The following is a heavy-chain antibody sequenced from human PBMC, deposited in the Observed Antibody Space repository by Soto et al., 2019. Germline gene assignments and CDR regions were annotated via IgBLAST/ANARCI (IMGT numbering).Heavy chain of an antibody. CDR3: AKGAVVGVVSPADY. D-gene: IGHD3-3*01. J-gene: IGHJ4*02. CDR1: GFTFSSYA. CDR2: ISGSGGST. V-gene: IGHV3-23*01. Sequence: EVQLLESGGGLVQPGGSLRLSCAASGFTFSSYAMSWVRQAPGKGLEWVSAISGSGGSTYYADSVKGRFTISRDKSKNQLYLKMSSLSAEDTAVYYCAKGAVVGVVSPADYWGQGTLVTVSS.